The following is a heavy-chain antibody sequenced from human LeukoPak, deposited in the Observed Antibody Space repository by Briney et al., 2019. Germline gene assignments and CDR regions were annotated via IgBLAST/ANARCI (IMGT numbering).Heavy chain of an antibody. Sequence: PGRSLRLSCAASGFTVSSNYMSWVRQAPGKGLEWVSVIYSGGSTYYADSVKGRFTISRDNSKNTLYLQMNSLRAEDTAVYYCARVPSYYDFWSGYFYWGQGTLVTVTS. V-gene: IGHV3-66*01. D-gene: IGHD3-3*01. CDR3: ARVPSYYDFWSGYFY. CDR1: GFTVSSNY. J-gene: IGHJ4*02. CDR2: IYSGGST.